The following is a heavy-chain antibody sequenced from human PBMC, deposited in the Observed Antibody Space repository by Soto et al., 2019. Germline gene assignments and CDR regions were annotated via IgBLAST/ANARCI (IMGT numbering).Heavy chain of an antibody. Sequence: SVSVAWKAAGYAFTGYYMHWVRRAPGQGLEWMGWINPNSGGTNYAQKFQGRVTMTRDTSISTAYMELSRLRSDDTAVYYCARDHKHYHHAYYGMDVWGPGTTVSVSS. V-gene: IGHV1-2*02. J-gene: IGHJ6*02. CDR2: INPNSGGT. D-gene: IGHD1-26*01. CDR3: ARDHKHYHHAYYGMDV. CDR1: GYAFTGYY.